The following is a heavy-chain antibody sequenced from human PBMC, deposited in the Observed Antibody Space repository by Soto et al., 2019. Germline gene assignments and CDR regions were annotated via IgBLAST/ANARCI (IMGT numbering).Heavy chain of an antibody. V-gene: IGHV1-3*01. D-gene: IGHD3-22*01. CDR2: INAGNGNT. Sequence: GASVKVSCKASGYTFTSYAMHWVRQAPGQRLEWMGWINAGNGNTKYSQKFQGRVTITRDTSASTAYMELSSLRSEGTAAYYCARDRGSAYYDSSGHAFDTWGQGTMVTVSS. CDR1: GYTFTSYA. CDR3: ARDRGSAYYDSSGHAFDT. J-gene: IGHJ3*02.